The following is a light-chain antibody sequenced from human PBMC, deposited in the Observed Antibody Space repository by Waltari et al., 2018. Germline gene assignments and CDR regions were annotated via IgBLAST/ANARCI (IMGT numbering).Light chain of an antibody. J-gene: IGLJ3*02. Sequence: QSALTQPRPVSGSPGQSVPLSCTGTSSDVGATNFVSWYQHHPDKAPKLIIYEINKRPSGVPDRFSGSKSGNTASLTISGLQAEDEADYYCCSCVGRNIYWVFGGGTKLTVL. CDR3: CSCVGRNIYWV. CDR1: SSDVGATNF. CDR2: EIN. V-gene: IGLV2-11*01.